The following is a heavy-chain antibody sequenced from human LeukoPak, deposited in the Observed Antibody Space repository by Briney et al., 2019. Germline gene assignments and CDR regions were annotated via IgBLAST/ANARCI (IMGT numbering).Heavy chain of an antibody. D-gene: IGHD4-17*01. Sequence: PGGSLRLSCAASGFTFSSYAMSWVRQAPGKGLEWVSAISGSGGSTYYADSVKGRLTISRDNSKNTLYLQMNSLRAEDTAVYYCAKDRAGDYYFDYWGQGTLVTVSS. CDR2: ISGSGGST. V-gene: IGHV3-23*01. J-gene: IGHJ4*02. CDR1: GFTFSSYA. CDR3: AKDRAGDYYFDY.